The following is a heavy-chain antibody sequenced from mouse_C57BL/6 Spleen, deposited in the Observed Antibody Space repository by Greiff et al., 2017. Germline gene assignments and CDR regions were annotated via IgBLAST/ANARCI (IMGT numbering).Heavy chain of an antibody. J-gene: IGHJ4*01. CDR3: ARSYYDGAMDY. CDR2: ISSGGSYT. V-gene: IGHV5-6*01. Sequence: EVQRVESGGDLVKPGGSLKLSCAASGFTFSSYGMSWVRQTPDKRLEWVATISSGGSYTYYPDSVKGRFTISRDNAKNTLYLQMSSLKSEDTAMYYCARSYYDGAMDYWGQGTSVTVSS. CDR1: GFTFSSYG. D-gene: IGHD2-10*01.